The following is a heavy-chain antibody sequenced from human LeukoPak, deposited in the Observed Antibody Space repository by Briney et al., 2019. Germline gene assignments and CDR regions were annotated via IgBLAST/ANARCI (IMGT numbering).Heavy chain of an antibody. J-gene: IGHJ4*02. Sequence: PGGSLRLSSVASGFTIRSYWLSWVRQAPGKGLEWVANINQGGSVKYYVDSVKGRFTISRDDATNSLYVQMNSLRDEDTAVYYCARVGYSGWNLEYWGQGTLVTVSS. CDR2: INQGGSVK. D-gene: IGHD5-12*01. CDR3: ARVGYSGWNLEY. V-gene: IGHV3-7*01. CDR1: GFTIRSYW.